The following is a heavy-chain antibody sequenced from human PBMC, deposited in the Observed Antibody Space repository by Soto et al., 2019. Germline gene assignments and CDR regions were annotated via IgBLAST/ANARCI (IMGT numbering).Heavy chain of an antibody. V-gene: IGHV1-18*01. CDR3: ARAPRGFIEGGGAFDI. CDR1: GYTFTSYG. CDR2: ISAYNGNT. D-gene: IGHD3-10*01. J-gene: IGHJ3*02. Sequence: QVQLVQSGAEVKKPGASVKVSCKASGYTFTSYGISWVRQAPGQGLEWMGWISAYNGNTNYAQKLQGRVTMTTDTSTSTAYMERRSVRSDDTAVYYCARAPRGFIEGGGAFDIWGQGTMVTVSS.